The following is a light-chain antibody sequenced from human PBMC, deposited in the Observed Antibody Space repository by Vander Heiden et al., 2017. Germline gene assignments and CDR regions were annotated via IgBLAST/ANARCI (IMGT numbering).Light chain of an antibody. CDR3: RQALQTPQT. J-gene: IGKJ1*01. V-gene: IGKV2-28*01. CDR2: LAS. Sequence: DILMTQSPLSLAVTPGEPASISCRSSQSLLHSNGYNYLVWYLQKPGQSPQLLISLASNRASGVPDRFSGSGSGTDFTLTISGVEADDVGIYYCRQALQTPQTFGQGTKVEIK. CDR1: QSLLHSNGYNY.